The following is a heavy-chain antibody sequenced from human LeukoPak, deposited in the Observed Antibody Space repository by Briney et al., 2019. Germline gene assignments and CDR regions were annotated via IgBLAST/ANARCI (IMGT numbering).Heavy chain of an antibody. J-gene: IGHJ4*02. CDR3: ARGHGIGVAGTGLDY. V-gene: IGHV3-21*01. CDR2: ITSSSSYI. Sequence: GGPLRLSCAASGFTFSSYSMNWVRQAPGKGLEWVSSITSSSSYIYYADSVKGRFTISRDNAKNSLYLQMNSLRAEDTAVYYCARGHGIGVAGTGLDYWGQGTLVTVSS. D-gene: IGHD6-19*01. CDR1: GFTFSSYS.